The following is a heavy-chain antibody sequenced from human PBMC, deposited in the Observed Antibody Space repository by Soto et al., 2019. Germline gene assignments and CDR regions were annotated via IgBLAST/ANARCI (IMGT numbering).Heavy chain of an antibody. J-gene: IGHJ4*02. CDR2: ITYDGGKQ. Sequence: QVQLVEAGGGVVQPERSLRLSCAASGFIFRSYTMHWVRQAPGKGLEWVGVITYDGGKQYYADSVKGRFTISRDNSRNTMYLQLNSLRPDDTALYYCARAPSGSYPEFDYWGQGTLVTVSS. CDR3: ARAPSGSYPEFDY. V-gene: IGHV3-30-3*01. D-gene: IGHD1-26*01. CDR1: GFIFRSYT.